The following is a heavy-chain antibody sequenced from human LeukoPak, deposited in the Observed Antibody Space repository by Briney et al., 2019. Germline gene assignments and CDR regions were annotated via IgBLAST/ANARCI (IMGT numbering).Heavy chain of an antibody. CDR1: GGSFSGYY. Sequence: PSETLSLTCAVYGGSFSGYYWSWIRQPRGKGLEWIGEINHSGSTNYNPSLKSRVTISVDTSKNQFSLKLSSVTAADTAVYYCARRAFRWFGEFFDYWGQGTLVTVSS. D-gene: IGHD3-10*01. CDR2: INHSGST. V-gene: IGHV4-34*01. J-gene: IGHJ4*02. CDR3: ARRAFRWFGEFFDY.